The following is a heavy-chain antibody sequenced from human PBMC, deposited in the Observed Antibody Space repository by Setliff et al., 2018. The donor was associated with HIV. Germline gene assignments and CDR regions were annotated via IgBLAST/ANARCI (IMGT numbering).Heavy chain of an antibody. CDR3: ARLKGVLVVMLDTFDI. D-gene: IGHD2-15*01. CDR1: GYTFTNYG. V-gene: IGHV1-18*01. CDR2: ISAYNGDT. J-gene: IGHJ3*02. Sequence: ASVKVSCKASGYTFTNYGISWVRQAPGQGPEWLGWISAYNGDTKYAQKFQGRVTMTTDTSTTTAHMELRSLRSDDTAVYYCARLKGVLVVMLDTFDIWGQGTMVTVSS.